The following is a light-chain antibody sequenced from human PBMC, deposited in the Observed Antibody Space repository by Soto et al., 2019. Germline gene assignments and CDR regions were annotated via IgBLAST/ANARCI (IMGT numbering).Light chain of an antibody. CDR1: QTISTY. CDR3: QQCYSAPLT. Sequence: DVQMTQSPSSLSASVGDRVTITCRASQTISTYLNWYQQKPGKAPKLLIYAASSLQRGVPSRFSGSGSGTDFTLTIGRLQPEDFATYFCQQCYSAPLTFGPGTKVDIK. V-gene: IGKV1-39*01. J-gene: IGKJ3*01. CDR2: AAS.